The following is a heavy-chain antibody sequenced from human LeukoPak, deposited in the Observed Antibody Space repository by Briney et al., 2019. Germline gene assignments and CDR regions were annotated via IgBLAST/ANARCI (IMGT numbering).Heavy chain of an antibody. D-gene: IGHD5-24*01. CDR2: ITGDGSEQ. V-gene: IGHV3-7*01. J-gene: IGHJ5*02. CDR1: GLTFRSYR. Sequence: PGGSLRLSCAASGLTFRSYRMSSVPLAPQKGLEWVANITGDGSEQWYADSVKGRFTISRDNAQNTVHLQMNSLRAEDTAVYHCARDEYRSRWLHPWGQGTLVTVTS. CDR3: ARDEYRSRWLHP.